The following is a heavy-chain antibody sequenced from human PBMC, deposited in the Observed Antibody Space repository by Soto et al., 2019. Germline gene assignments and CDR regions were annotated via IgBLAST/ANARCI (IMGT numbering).Heavy chain of an antibody. D-gene: IGHD1-26*01. CDR3: ARDGIIRGWFDP. CDR1: GGSISSYY. Sequence: QVQLQESGPGLVKPSETLSLTCTVSGGSISSYYWSWIRQPPGKGLEWIGYIYYSGSTNYNPSLNSRFTISVDTSKNQGSLKLISVTAADTAVYYCARDGIIRGWFDPWGQGTLVTVSS. J-gene: IGHJ5*02. CDR2: IYYSGST. V-gene: IGHV4-59*01.